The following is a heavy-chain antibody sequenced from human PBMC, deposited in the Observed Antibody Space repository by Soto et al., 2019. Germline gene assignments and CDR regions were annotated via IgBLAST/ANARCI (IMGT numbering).Heavy chain of an antibody. CDR1: GDSVSSNSAA. D-gene: IGHD3-3*01. CDR3: ARGFSPGYFWSGYYQVYYYYYGMDV. Sequence: SQTLSLTCAISGDSVSSNSAAWNWIRQSPSRGLEWLGRTYYRSKWYNDYAVSVKSRITINPDTSKNQFSLQLNSVTPEDTAVYYCARGFSPGYFWSGYYQVYYYYYGMDVWGQGTTVTVSS. J-gene: IGHJ6*02. V-gene: IGHV6-1*01. CDR2: TYYRSKWYN.